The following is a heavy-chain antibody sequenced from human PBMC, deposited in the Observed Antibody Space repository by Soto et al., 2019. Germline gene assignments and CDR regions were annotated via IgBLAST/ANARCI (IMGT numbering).Heavy chain of an antibody. V-gene: IGHV4-59*01. J-gene: IGHJ6*02. CDR3: ARVGIQLWSDPRAYYGMDV. D-gene: IGHD5-18*01. CDR2: IYYSGST. Sequence: SSETLSLTCTVSGGSISSYYWSWIRQPPGKGLEWIGYIYYSGSTNYNPSLKSRVTISVDTSKNQFSLKLSSVTAADTAVYYCARVGIQLWSDPRAYYGMDVWGQGTTVTVSS. CDR1: GGSISSYY.